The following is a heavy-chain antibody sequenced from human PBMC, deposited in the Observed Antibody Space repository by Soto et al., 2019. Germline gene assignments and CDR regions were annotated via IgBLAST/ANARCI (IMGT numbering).Heavy chain of an antibody. V-gene: IGHV4-4*07. CDR1: GGSISRYH. J-gene: IGHJ4*02. CDR2: IFTSGT. CDR3: ARDFGSWHDH. D-gene: IGHD6-13*01. Sequence: SETLSLTCSVSGGSISRYHLTWIRQPAGKGLEWIGRIFTSGTKYNPSLESRATMSVDTSKTQFSLNLSSVTAADTAVYYCARDFGSWHDHWGQGTLVTVSS.